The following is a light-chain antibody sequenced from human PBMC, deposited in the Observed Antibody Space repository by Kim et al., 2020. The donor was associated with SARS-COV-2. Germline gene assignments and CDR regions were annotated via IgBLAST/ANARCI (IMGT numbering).Light chain of an antibody. J-gene: IGLJ2*01. CDR1: SLRTYY. CDR3: NSRDSNDNVV. Sequence: SSELTQDRAVSVALGQTVRITCQGDSLRTYYATWYQQKPGQAPIVVIYGKNNRPSGIPDRFSGSSSGSTASLTITGTQAGDEADYYCNSRDSNDNVVFGGGTQLTVL. V-gene: IGLV3-19*01. CDR2: GKN.